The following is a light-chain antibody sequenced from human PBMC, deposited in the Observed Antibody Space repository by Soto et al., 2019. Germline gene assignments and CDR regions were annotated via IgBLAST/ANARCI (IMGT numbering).Light chain of an antibody. Sequence: DIQMTQSPSSLSASVGDRVTITCRASQSITTYLNWYQQKPGKAPYLLISAASSLQSGVPSRFSASGYGTDLTITISSMKNEDFETYLCQQSYSIPITFGHGTRLEIK. V-gene: IGKV1-39*01. CDR1: QSITTY. CDR3: QQSYSIPIT. CDR2: AAS. J-gene: IGKJ5*01.